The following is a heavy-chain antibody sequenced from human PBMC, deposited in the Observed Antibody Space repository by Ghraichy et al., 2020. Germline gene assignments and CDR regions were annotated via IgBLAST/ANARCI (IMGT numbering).Heavy chain of an antibody. CDR1: GGSFSGYY. Sequence: SETLSLTCAVYGGSFSGYYWSWIRQPPGKGLEWIGEINHSGSTNYNPSLKSRVTISVDTSKNQFSLKLSSVTAADTAVYYCARDPTVVVPADSYYYGMDVWGQGTTVTVSS. J-gene: IGHJ6*02. D-gene: IGHD2-2*01. V-gene: IGHV4-34*01. CDR3: ARDPTVVVPADSYYYGMDV. CDR2: INHSGST.